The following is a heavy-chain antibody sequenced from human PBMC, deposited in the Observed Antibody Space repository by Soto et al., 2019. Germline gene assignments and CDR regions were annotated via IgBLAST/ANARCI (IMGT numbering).Heavy chain of an antibody. D-gene: IGHD6-13*01. CDR3: ARLIAAAGGNRAY. Sequence: PSEILSLTCTVSGGSISTSSYYWGWIRQPPGKGLEWSGSIYYSGSTYYNPSLKSRVTISADTSKNQFSLKLSSVTAADTAVYSCARLIAAAGGNRAYWGQGTLVTVSS. CDR1: GGSISTSSYY. J-gene: IGHJ4*02. CDR2: IYYSGST. V-gene: IGHV4-39*01.